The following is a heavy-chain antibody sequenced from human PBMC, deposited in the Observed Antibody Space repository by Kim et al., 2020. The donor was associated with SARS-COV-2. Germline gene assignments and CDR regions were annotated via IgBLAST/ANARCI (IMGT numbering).Heavy chain of an antibody. V-gene: IGHV5-51*01. CDR3: ARGRGMYSSGSDAFDI. Sequence: GESLKISCKGSGYSFTSYWIGWVRQMPGKGLEWMGIIYPGDSDTRYSPSFQGQVTISADKSISTAYLQWSSLKASDTAMYYCARGRGMYSSGSDAFDIWGQGTMVTVSS. CDR2: IYPGDSDT. J-gene: IGHJ3*02. CDR1: GYSFTSYW. D-gene: IGHD6-19*01.